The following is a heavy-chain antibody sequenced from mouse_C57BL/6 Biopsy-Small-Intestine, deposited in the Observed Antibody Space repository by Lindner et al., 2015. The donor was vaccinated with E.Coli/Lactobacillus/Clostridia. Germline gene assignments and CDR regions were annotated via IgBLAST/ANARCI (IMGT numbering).Heavy chain of an antibody. V-gene: IGHV1S135*01. D-gene: IGHD2-5*01. CDR2: IDPYNGAT. Sequence: VQLQESGPELVKPGASVKMSCKASGYSFTGYNMHWVKQSHGKSLEWTGYIDPYNGATSYNQKFKGKATLTVDKSSSTAYMQLNSLTSEDSAVYYCASYSNYWFAYWGQGTLVTVSA. CDR3: ASYSNYWFAY. CDR1: GYSFTGYN. J-gene: IGHJ3*01.